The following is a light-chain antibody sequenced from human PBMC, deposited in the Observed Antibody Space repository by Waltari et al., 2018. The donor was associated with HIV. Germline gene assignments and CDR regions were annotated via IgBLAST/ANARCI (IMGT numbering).Light chain of an antibody. CDR3: QQYYSYPVT. CDR2: AAS. J-gene: IGKJ1*01. Sequence: AIRMTQSPSSFSASTGDRVTITCRASQGSNSDLAWYQQKPGKAPELLIYAASTLQSGVPSRFSGSGSVTDFTLTISCLQSEDFATYYCQQYYSYPVTFGQGTKVEIK. V-gene: IGKV1-8*01. CDR1: QGSNSD.